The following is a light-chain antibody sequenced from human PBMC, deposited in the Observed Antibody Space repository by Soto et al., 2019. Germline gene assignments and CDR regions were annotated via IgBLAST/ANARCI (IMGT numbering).Light chain of an antibody. CDR3: QQSYSTSIT. Sequence: DIQMTQSPSTLSASIGDRVTITCRASQTVNGWLVWYQQRPGKAPKLLIYAASTLQSGVPSRFSGSGSGTDFTLTISSLRPEDFATYYCQQSYSTSITFGQGTRLEIK. CDR2: AAS. J-gene: IGKJ5*01. V-gene: IGKV1-39*01. CDR1: QTVNGW.